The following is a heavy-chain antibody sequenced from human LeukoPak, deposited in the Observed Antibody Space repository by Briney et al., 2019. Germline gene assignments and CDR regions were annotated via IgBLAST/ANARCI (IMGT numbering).Heavy chain of an antibody. CDR3: ARDQGPYCSSTSCYIDY. V-gene: IGHV1-69*04. CDR1: GGTFSSYA. J-gene: IGHJ4*02. CDR2: IIPILGIA. Sequence: SVKASCKASGGTFSSYAISWVRQAPGQGLEWMGRIIPILGIANYAQKFQGRVTITADKSTSTAYMELSSLRSEDTAVYYCARDQGPYCSSTSCYIDYWGQGTLVTVSS. D-gene: IGHD2-2*02.